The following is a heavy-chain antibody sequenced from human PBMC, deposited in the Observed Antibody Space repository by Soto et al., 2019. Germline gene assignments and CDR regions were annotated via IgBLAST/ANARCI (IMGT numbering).Heavy chain of an antibody. D-gene: IGHD1-26*01. V-gene: IGHV1-2*02. J-gene: IGHJ4*02. CDR3: ARDLGSYSGSYSVDY. Sequence: GASVKVSCKASGYTFTGYYMHWVRQAPGQGLEWMGWINPNSGGTNYAQKFQGRVTITRDTSISTAYMELSRLRSDDTAVYYCARDLGSYSGSYSVDYWGQGTLVTVSS. CDR1: GYTFTGYY. CDR2: INPNSGGT.